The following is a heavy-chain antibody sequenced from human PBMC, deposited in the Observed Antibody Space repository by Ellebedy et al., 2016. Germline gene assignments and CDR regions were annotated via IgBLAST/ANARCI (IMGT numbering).Heavy chain of an antibody. CDR2: INPNSGGT. D-gene: IGHD2-15*01. V-gene: IGHV1-2*04. CDR1: GYTFTGYY. J-gene: IGHJ4*02. Sequence: ASVKVSXXASGYTFTGYYMHWVRQAPGQGLEWMGWINPNSGGTNYAQKFQGWVTMTRDTSISTAYMELSRLRSDDTAVYYCARAVSGATVFDYWGQGTLVTVSS. CDR3: ARAVSGATVFDY.